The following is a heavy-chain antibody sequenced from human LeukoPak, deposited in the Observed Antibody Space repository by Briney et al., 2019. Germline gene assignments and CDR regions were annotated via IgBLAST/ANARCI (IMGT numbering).Heavy chain of an antibody. CDR2: ISSSGSTI. J-gene: IGHJ6*04. CDR1: GFTVSSNY. V-gene: IGHV3-11*04. D-gene: IGHD3-10*02. CDR3: AELGITMIGGV. Sequence: KPGGSLRLSCAASGFTVSSNYMSWVRQAPGKGLEWVSYISSSGSTIYYADSVKGRFTISRGNAKNSLYLQMNSLRAEDTAVYYCAELGITMIGGVWGKGTTVTISS.